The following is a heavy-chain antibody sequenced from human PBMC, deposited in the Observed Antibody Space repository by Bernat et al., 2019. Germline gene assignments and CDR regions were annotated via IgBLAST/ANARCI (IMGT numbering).Heavy chain of an antibody. J-gene: IGHJ4*01. CDR3: AGGGVERVAATAN. CDR1: GYTFTSYG. Sequence: QVQLVQSGAEVKKPGASVKVSCKASGYTFTSYGISWVRQAPGQGLEWMGWISAYNGNTNYAQKLQGRVTMNTGTSNRKGLNGLKRLGTYRTAGEYWAGGGVERVAATANWGQGTLGPGPS. CDR2: ISAYNGNT. V-gene: IGHV1-18*01. D-gene: IGHD6-13*01.